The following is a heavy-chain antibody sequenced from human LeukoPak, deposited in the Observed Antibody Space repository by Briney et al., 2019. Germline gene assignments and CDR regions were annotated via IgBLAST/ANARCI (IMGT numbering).Heavy chain of an antibody. Sequence: GGSLRLSCAASGFTFSSQWMSWVRQAPGKGLEWVAFIRYDGSNKYYADSVKGRFTISRDNSKNTLYLQMNSLRAEDTAVYYCAKDRASGFGDNDAFDIWGQGTMVTVSS. V-gene: IGHV3-30*02. D-gene: IGHD3-10*01. CDR1: GFTFSSQW. CDR3: AKDRASGFGDNDAFDI. J-gene: IGHJ3*02. CDR2: IRYDGSNK.